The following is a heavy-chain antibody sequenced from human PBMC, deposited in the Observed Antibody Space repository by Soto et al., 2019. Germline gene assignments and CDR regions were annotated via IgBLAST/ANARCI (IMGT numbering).Heavy chain of an antibody. Sequence: QVPLVQSGAEVKKPGPSGKVPFKPSGNTLTSYVTTWLRQAPGKGLEWMGWISPYNGNTNYAQKLQGRVTMTTDTSTSTAYMELRSLRSDDTAVYYWARESAVAALDPWGQGTLVTVSS. J-gene: IGHJ5*02. D-gene: IGHD6-19*01. CDR3: ARESAVAALDP. CDR2: ISPYNGNT. CDR1: GNTLTSYV. V-gene: IGHV1-18*01.